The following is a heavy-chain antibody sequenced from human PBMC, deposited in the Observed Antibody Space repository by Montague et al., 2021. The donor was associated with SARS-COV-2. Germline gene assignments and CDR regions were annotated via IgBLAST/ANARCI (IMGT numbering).Heavy chain of an antibody. CDR3: ARTSASSDY. Sequence: CAISGDSVTRSRNSGDDRKRSRSNCRHGLGTTYYRSKWNNDYAVSVKSRITINPDTSKNQISLQLNSVTPEDTAVYYCARTSASSDYWGQGTLVTVSS. CDR1: GDSVTRSRNS. CDR2: TYYRSKWNN. J-gene: IGHJ4*02. V-gene: IGHV6-1*01. D-gene: IGHD1-26*01.